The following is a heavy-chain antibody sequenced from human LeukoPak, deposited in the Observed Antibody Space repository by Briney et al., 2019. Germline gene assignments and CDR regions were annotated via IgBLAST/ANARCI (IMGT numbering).Heavy chain of an antibody. CDR2: IIPIFGTA. J-gene: IGHJ5*02. CDR1: GYTFTRYA. V-gene: IGHV1-69*13. D-gene: IGHD2-2*01. CDR3: ARVVTPRYCSTPSCYWKGWFDP. Sequence: SVKVSCKASGYTFTRYAMNWVRQAPGQGLEWVGWIIPIFGTASFAQKFQGRVTITADESTGTAYMGLSSLRSEDTAVYYCARVVTPRYCSTPSCYWKGWFDPWGQGTLVTVSS.